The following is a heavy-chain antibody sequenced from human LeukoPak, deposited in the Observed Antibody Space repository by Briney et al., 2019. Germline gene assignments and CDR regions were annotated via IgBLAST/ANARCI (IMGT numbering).Heavy chain of an antibody. J-gene: IGHJ6*03. CDR2: INHSGST. D-gene: IGHD3-10*01. V-gene: IGHV4-34*01. CDR1: GGSFSGYY. Sequence: SETLSLTCAVYGGSFSGYYWSWIRQPPGKGLEWIGEINHSGSTNYNPSLKSRVTISVDTSKNQFSLQLSSVTAADTAVYYCARERSHYYGSGSYYWSYYYYMDVWGKGTTVTVSS. CDR3: ARERSHYYGSGSYYWSYYYYMDV.